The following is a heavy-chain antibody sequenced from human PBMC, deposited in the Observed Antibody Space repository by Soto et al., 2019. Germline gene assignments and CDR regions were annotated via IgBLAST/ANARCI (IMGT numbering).Heavy chain of an antibody. D-gene: IGHD6-13*01. V-gene: IGHV4-59*11. Sequence: PSETLSLTCTVSGDSISSHYWSWIRQPPGKGLEWIGFGSTKYNPSLKSRVTISVDKSKNQFSLKLSSVAAADTAVYYCARDLPPACTGYWGQGTLVTVSS. J-gene: IGHJ4*02. CDR1: GDSISSHY. CDR2: GST. CDR3: ARDLPPACTGY.